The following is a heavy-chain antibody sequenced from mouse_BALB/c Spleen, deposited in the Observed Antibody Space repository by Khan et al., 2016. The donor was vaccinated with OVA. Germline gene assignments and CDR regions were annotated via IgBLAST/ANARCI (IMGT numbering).Heavy chain of an antibody. V-gene: IGHV9-3-1*01. Sequence: QIQLVQSGPELKKPGETVKISCKASGYTFTNYGMNWVKQAPGKGLKWMGWINTSTGEPTYADDFKGRFAFSLETSASTAYLQINNPKNEDTATYFCARKRPPLAYWGQGPLVTVSA. D-gene: IGHD1-2*01. CDR3: ARKRPPLAY. CDR1: GYTFTNYG. CDR2: INTSTGEP. J-gene: IGHJ3*01.